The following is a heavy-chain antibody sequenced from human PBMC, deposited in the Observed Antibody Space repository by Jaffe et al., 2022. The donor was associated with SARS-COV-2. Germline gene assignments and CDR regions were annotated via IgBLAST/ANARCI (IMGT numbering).Heavy chain of an antibody. V-gene: IGHV4-39*01. D-gene: IGHD1-26*01. CDR2: IYYSGST. CDR1: GGSISSSSYY. Sequence: QLQLQESGPGLVKPSETLSLTCTVSGGSISSSSYYWGWIRQPPGKGLEWIGSIYYSGSTYYNPSLKSRVTISVDTSKNQFSLKLSSVTAADTAVYYCARHNDGWEQDYWGQGTLVTVSS. CDR3: ARHNDGWEQDY. J-gene: IGHJ4*02.